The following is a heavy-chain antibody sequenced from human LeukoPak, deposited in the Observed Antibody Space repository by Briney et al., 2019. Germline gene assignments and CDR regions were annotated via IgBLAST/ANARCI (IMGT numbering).Heavy chain of an antibody. D-gene: IGHD6-13*01. CDR3: ARDGAAAGTYYDAFDI. CDR1: GFTFSSYG. J-gene: IGHJ3*02. CDR2: ISYDGSNQ. Sequence: GGSLRLSCAASGFTFSSYGMHWVRQAPGKGLEWVAVISYDGSNQYYADSVKGRFTISRDNSKNTLSLQMNSLRDEDTAVYYCARDGAAAGTYYDAFDIWGQGTMVTVSS. V-gene: IGHV3-30*03.